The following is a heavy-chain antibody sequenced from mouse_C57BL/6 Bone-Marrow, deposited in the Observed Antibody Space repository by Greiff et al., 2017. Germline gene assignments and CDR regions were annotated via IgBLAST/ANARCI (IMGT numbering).Heavy chain of an antibody. D-gene: IGHD3-2*02. Sequence: EVQLVESGGDLVKPGGSLKLSCAASGFTFSSYGMSWVRQTPDKRLEWVATISSGGSYTYYPDSVKGRFTISRDNAKNTLYLQMSSLKSEDTAMYYCARQLRLRYYFDYWGQGTTLTVSS. J-gene: IGHJ2*01. CDR2: ISSGGSYT. CDR3: ARQLRLRYYFDY. CDR1: GFTFSSYG. V-gene: IGHV5-6*01.